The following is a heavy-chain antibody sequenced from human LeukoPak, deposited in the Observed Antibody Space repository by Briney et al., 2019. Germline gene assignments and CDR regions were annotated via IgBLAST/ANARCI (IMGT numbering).Heavy chain of an antibody. D-gene: IGHD3-22*01. CDR3: ASDYYDSSGFRFFDY. V-gene: IGHV4-38-2*02. J-gene: IGHJ4*02. CDR1: GYSISSGYY. CDR2: IYHSGST. Sequence: PSETLSLTCTVSGYSISSGYYWGWIRQPPGKGLEWIGSIYHSGSTYYNPSLKSRVTISVGTSKNQFSLKLSSVTAADTAVYYCASDYYDSSGFRFFDYWGQGTLVTVSS.